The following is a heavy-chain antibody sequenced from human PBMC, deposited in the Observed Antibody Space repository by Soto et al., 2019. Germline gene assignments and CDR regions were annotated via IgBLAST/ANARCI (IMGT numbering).Heavy chain of an antibody. J-gene: IGHJ3*02. V-gene: IGHV1-18*01. D-gene: IGHD6-13*01. Sequence: ASVKVSCKASGYTFTSYGISWVRQAPGQGLDWMGWISAYNGNTNYAQKLQGRVTMTTDTSTSTAYMELRSLRSDDTAVYYCARDLKMSSSWYESLNAFDIWGQGTMVTVSS. CDR2: ISAYNGNT. CDR1: GYTFTSYG. CDR3: ARDLKMSSSWYESLNAFDI.